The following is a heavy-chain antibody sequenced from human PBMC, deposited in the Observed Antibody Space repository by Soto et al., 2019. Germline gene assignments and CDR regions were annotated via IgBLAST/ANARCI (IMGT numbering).Heavy chain of an antibody. CDR2: IYYSGST. J-gene: IGHJ4*02. V-gene: IGHV4-59*01. D-gene: IGHD5-12*01. CDR3: ARGGYVRPDYFDY. Sequence: VSLTCTVSGGSISSYYWSWIRQPPGKGLEWIGYIYYSGSTNYNPSLKSRVTISVDTSKNQFSLKLSSVTAADTAVYYCARGGYVRPDYFDYWGQGTLVTVSS. CDR1: GGSISSYY.